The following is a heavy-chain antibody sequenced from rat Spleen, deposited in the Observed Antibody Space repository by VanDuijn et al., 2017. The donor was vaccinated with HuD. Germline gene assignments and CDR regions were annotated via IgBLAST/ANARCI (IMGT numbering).Heavy chain of an antibody. V-gene: IGHV3-3*01. D-gene: IGHD1-1*01. Sequence: EVQLQESGPGLVKPSQSLSLTCSVTGYPIKSSYRWNWIRKFPGNKLEWMGYINSAGTTNYNPSLKSRISITRDTSKNQFFLQVNSVSSEDTATYYCARSDGVHYYLPFADWGQGTLVTASS. CDR1: GYPIKSSYR. J-gene: IGHJ3*01. CDR3: ARSDGVHYYLPFAD. CDR2: INSAGTT.